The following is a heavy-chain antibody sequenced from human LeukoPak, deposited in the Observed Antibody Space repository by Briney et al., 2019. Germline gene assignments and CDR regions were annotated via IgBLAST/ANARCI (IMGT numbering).Heavy chain of an antibody. CDR3: AREGSSGWYTVQYFDY. Sequence: GGSLRLSCAASGFSFSTCEMIWVRQAPGKGLEWVAVISYDGSNKYYADSVKGRFTISRDNSKNTLYLEMNSLRAEDTAVYYCAREGSSGWYTVQYFDYWGQGTLVSVSS. CDR2: ISYDGSNK. V-gene: IGHV3-30-3*01. D-gene: IGHD6-19*01. J-gene: IGHJ4*02. CDR1: GFSFSTCE.